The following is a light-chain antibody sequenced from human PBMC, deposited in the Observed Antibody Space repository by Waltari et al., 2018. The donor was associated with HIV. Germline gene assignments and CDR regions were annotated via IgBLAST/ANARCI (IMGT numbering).Light chain of an antibody. CDR1: AFPSRY. CDR3: QTTDTNGVVV. CDR2: QDQ. J-gene: IGLJ2*01. Sequence: SSALTQTPSVSVSPGQTATITCSGEAFPSRYPHWYHQRAGQAPFLVIYQDQKRSSGIPCRLSGSSSGTVLTLTISGVQTEDEGDYYCQTTDTNGVVVFGGGTKVTVL. V-gene: IGLV3-25*03.